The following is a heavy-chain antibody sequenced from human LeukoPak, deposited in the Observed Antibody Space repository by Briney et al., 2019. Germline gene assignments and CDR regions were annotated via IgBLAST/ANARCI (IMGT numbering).Heavy chain of an antibody. J-gene: IGHJ6*02. CDR3: ARDPVVPAVYYYYGMDV. CDR2: IYYSGST. Sequence: SETLSLTCTVSGGSISSSSYYWGWIRQPPGKGLEWIGSIYYSGSTYYNPSLKSRVTISVDTSKNQFSLKLSSVTAADTAVYYCARDPVVPAVYYYYGMDVWGQGTTVTVTS. V-gene: IGHV4-39*07. D-gene: IGHD2-2*01. CDR1: GGSISSSSYY.